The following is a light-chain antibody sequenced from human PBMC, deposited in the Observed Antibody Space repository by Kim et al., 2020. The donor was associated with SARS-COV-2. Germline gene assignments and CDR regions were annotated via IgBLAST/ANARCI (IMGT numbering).Light chain of an antibody. CDR2: GKN. CDR1: SLRSYY. J-gene: IGLJ2*01. Sequence: VAMGQTVRITCQGDSLRSYYATWYQQRPGQAPIVVIYGKNNRPSGIPDRFSGSSSGDTASLTITGTQAGDEADYYCNSRGSNDNVLFGGGTQLTVL. V-gene: IGLV3-19*01. CDR3: NSRGSNDNVL.